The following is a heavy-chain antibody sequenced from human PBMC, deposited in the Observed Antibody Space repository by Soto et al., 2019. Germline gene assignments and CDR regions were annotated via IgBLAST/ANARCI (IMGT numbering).Heavy chain of an antibody. CDR3: ARDCSGGSCYLAMDY. CDR2: INAGNGNT. J-gene: IGHJ4*02. V-gene: IGHV1-3*01. D-gene: IGHD2-15*01. CDR1: GYTFTSYA. Sequence: SVKVSCKASGYTFTSYAMHWVRQAPGQRLEWMGWINAGNGNTKYSQKFQGRVTITRDTSASTAYMELSSLRSEDTAVYYCARDCSGGSCYLAMDYWGQGTLVTVSS.